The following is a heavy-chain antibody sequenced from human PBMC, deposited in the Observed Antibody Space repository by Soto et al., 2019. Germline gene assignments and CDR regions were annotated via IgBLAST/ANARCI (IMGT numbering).Heavy chain of an antibody. Sequence: QVQLEQSGGEVKKPGSSVKVSCKASGGTFSKFIMTWVRQAPGLGLEWVGGIIPIFGTANYAQKFQGRVTITADEYTSTSYLEVSNLRSEDTAVYYCAKVRYSSPMGYYYGMDVWGQGTAVTVSS. D-gene: IGHD6-19*01. V-gene: IGHV1-69*01. CDR1: GGTFSKFI. J-gene: IGHJ6*02. CDR3: AKVRYSSPMGYYYGMDV. CDR2: IIPIFGTA.